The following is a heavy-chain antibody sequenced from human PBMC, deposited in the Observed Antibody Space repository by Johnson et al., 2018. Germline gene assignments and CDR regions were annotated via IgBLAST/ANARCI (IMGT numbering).Heavy chain of an antibody. CDR2: IWNDGSNK. V-gene: IGHV3-33*01. CDR1: GFTFRTYS. D-gene: IGHD5-18*01. CDR3: ARWGAVGYKNGYPRVAFDI. J-gene: IGHJ3*02. Sequence: QVQLVESGGGVVQPGRSLRLSCAASGFTFRTYSMHWIRQAPGKGLEWVAIIWNDGSNKNYADSVTGRVTISRDNSKNTVYLQMNSLRAEDTAVYYCARWGAVGYKNGYPRVAFDIWGQGTMVTVSS.